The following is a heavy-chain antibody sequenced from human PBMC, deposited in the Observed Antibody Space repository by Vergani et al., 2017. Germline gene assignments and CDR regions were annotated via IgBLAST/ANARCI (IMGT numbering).Heavy chain of an antibody. CDR2: IDWDDDK. CDR3: ARILHNYYYYYMDV. J-gene: IGHJ6*03. V-gene: IGHV2-70*15. CDR1: GFSLSTSGMC. Sequence: QVTLRESGPALVKPTQTLTLTCTFSGFSLSTSGMCVSWIRQPPGKALEWLARIDWDDDKYYSTSLKTRLTISKDTSKNQVVLTMTNMDPVDTATYYCARILHNYYYYYMDVWGKGTTVTVSS.